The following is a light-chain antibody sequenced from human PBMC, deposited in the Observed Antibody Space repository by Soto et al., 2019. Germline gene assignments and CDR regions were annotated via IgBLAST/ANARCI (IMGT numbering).Light chain of an antibody. Sequence: HSALTQAASVSGSPGQSSTFSCTRSSDDIGNFNLVSWYQQYPGKAPKLILYEVNKRPLGVSDRFSGSKSGNTASLTISGLQAEDEADYHCCSYAGSRWVFGGGTKVTVL. CDR3: CSYAGSRWV. CDR1: SDDIGNFNL. J-gene: IGLJ3*02. V-gene: IGLV2-23*02. CDR2: EVN.